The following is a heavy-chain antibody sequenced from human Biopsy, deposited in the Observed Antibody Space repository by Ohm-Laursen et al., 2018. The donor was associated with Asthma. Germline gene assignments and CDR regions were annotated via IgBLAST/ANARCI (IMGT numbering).Heavy chain of an antibody. CDR2: INYSGST. J-gene: IGHJ5*01. CDR1: GGSLSSGPYY. D-gene: IGHD2-8*01. CDR3: ARDLSGYCTSSACYGFDS. Sequence: TLSLTCTFSGGSLSSGPYYWSWVRQHPGKVLEWIGYINYSGSTFYSPSLESRVTVSVDTPKNQFSLKLSSVTAADTAVYYCARDLSGYCTSSACYGFDSWGQGTLVTVSS. V-gene: IGHV4-31*03.